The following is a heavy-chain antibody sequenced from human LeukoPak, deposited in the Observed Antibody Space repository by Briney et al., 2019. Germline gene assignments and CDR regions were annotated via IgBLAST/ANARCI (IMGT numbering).Heavy chain of an antibody. J-gene: IGHJ1*01. CDR1: GFTFTSYN. Sequence: GGSLRLSCAASGFTFTSYNMNWVRQAPGKGLDWVSSISSSSNYIYYADSVKGRFTISRDNAKNSLYLQMNSLRAEDTAVYYCARDGYCSSTSCPKYFQHWGQGTLVTVSS. D-gene: IGHD2-2*01. CDR3: ARDGYCSSTSCPKYFQH. CDR2: ISSSSNYI. V-gene: IGHV3-21*01.